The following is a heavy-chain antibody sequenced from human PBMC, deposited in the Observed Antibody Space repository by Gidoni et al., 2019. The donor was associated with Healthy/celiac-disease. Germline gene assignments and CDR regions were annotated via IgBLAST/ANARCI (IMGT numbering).Heavy chain of an antibody. J-gene: IGHJ4*02. D-gene: IGHD3-3*01. V-gene: IGHV3-64*01. CDR3: ARGGPGSSWGEWLPPDY. CDR1: GFTFSSYA. Sequence: EVQLVESGGGLVQPGGSLRLSCAASGFTFSSYAMHWVRQAPGKGLEYVSAISSNGGSTYYANSVKGRFTISRDNSKNTLYLQMGSLRAEDMAVYYCARGGPGSSWGEWLPPDYWGQGTLVTVSS. CDR2: ISSNGGST.